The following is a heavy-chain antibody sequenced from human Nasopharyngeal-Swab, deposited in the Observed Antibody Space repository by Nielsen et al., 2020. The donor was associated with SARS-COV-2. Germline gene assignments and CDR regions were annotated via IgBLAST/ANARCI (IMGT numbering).Heavy chain of an antibody. CDR1: GFTFSYYA. D-gene: IGHD5-12*01. CDR3: AKDRDSGDDSGEYYHYYGMDV. J-gene: IGHJ6*02. CDR2: ISDGGGST. V-gene: IGHV3-23*01. Sequence: GGSLRLSCADTGFTFSYYAMNWVRQAPGKGLEWVSGISDGGGSTSYADSAKGRFTISRDNSKNTLDLQMNSLRAEDTAMYYCAKDRDSGDDSGEYYHYYGMDVWGQGTSVTVS.